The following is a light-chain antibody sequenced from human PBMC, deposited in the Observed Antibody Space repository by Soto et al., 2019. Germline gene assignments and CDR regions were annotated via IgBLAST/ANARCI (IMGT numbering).Light chain of an antibody. CDR1: QSLLNFTGETF. J-gene: IGKJ5*01. Sequence: ILMTQCPLSLSVTPGQQASISFKASQSLLNFTGETFLFLYLQEPGQSPQPPIYEVSPLVSGVPDRFSGRGPGTDFNLEISQVETDDVGIYYCMQSTQLPPTFGQGTRLEIK. V-gene: IGKV2D-29*02. CDR3: MQSTQLPPT. CDR2: EVS.